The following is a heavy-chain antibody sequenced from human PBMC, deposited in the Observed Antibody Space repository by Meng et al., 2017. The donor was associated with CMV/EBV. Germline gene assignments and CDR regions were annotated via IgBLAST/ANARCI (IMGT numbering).Heavy chain of an antibody. Sequence: SVKVSCKASGGTFSSYAISWMRQAPGQGLEWMGGIIPILGIANYAQKFQGRVTITADKSTSTAYMELSSQRSEDTAVYYCARERIDIVVVPAAPGYYGMDVWGQGTTVTVSS. V-gene: IGHV1-69*10. D-gene: IGHD2-2*01. CDR3: ARERIDIVVVPAAPGYYGMDV. J-gene: IGHJ6*02. CDR1: GGTFSSYA. CDR2: IIPILGIA.